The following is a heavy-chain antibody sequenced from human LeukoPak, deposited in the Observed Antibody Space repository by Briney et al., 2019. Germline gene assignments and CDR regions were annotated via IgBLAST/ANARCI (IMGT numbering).Heavy chain of an antibody. CDR2: IHYSGST. CDR3: ATIDGYLDY. J-gene: IGHJ4*02. Sequence: SETLSLTCTVSGGSISSSSYYWGWIRQPPGKGLEWIGSIHYSGSTYYSPSLKSRVTIPVDTSKNQFSLKLSSVTAADTAVYYCATIDGYLDYWGQGTLVTVSS. CDR1: GGSISSSSYY. V-gene: IGHV4-39*01. D-gene: IGHD5-24*01.